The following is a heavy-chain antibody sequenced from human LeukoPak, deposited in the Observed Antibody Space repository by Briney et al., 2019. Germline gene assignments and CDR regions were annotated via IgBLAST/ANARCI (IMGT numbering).Heavy chain of an antibody. CDR2: IKSKTDGGKT. CDR3: TTDMRWGTIKSGGY. V-gene: IGHV3-15*01. J-gene: IGHJ4*02. D-gene: IGHD3-16*01. Sequence: GGSLRLSCAASGFTFSNAWMSWVRQAPGKGLEWVGRIKSKTDGGKTDYAAPAKGRFTISRDDSKNTLYLQMNSLKTEDTAVYYCTTDMRWGTIKSGGYWGQGTLVTVSS. CDR1: GFTFSNAW.